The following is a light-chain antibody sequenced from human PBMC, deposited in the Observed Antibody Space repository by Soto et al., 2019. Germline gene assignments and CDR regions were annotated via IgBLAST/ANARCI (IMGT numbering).Light chain of an antibody. J-gene: IGKJ1*01. CDR3: QQRSNWT. CDR1: QSVSSY. CDR2: DAS. Sequence: EIVLTQSPATLSLSTGDRATLSCRASQSVSSYLAWYQQKPGQAPRLLIYDASNRATRIPARFSGSGSGTDFTLTISSLEPEDFAVYYCQQRSNWTFGQGTKVEIK. V-gene: IGKV3-11*01.